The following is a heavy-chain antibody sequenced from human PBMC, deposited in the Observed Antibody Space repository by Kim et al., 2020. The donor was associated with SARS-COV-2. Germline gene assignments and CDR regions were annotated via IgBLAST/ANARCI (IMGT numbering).Heavy chain of an antibody. CDR3: ARAMEGEWLPTALFDY. Sequence: SVKGRFTISRDNAKNSLYLQMNSLRAEDTAVYYCARAMEGEWLPTALFDYWGQGTLVTVSS. V-gene: IGHV3-11*06. J-gene: IGHJ4*02. D-gene: IGHD5-12*01.